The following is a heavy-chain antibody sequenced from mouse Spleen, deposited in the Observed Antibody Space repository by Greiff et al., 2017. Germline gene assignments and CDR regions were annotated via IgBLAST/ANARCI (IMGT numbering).Heavy chain of an antibody. V-gene: IGHV1-39*01. Sequence: VQLQQSGPELVKPGASVKISCKASGYSFTDYNMNWVKQSNGKSLEWIGVINPNYGTTSYNQKFKGKATLTIDQSSSTAYMQLNSLTSEDSAVYYCASFYDGTTWYFDVWGAGTTVTVSS. CDR3: ASFYDGTTWYFDV. J-gene: IGHJ1*01. CDR2: INPNYGTT. D-gene: IGHD2-3*01. CDR1: GYSFTDYN.